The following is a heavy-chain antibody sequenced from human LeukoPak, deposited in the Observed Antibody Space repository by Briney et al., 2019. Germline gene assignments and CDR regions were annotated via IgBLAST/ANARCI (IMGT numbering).Heavy chain of an antibody. CDR2: INPNIGNT. J-gene: IGHJ6*03. Sequence: ASVKVSCKASGYTFTSYDINWVRQATGQGLEWMGGINPNIGNTYYAQNFQGRVTMTRNTSKSTAYMELSSLRSEDTAVYYCARLRRAVAGTYYYYYMNVWGKGTTVTVSS. CDR1: GYTFTSYD. D-gene: IGHD6-19*01. CDR3: ARLRRAVAGTYYYYYMNV. V-gene: IGHV1-8*01.